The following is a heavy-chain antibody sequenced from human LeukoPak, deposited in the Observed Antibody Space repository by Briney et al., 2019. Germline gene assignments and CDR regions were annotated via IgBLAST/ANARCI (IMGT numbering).Heavy chain of an antibody. D-gene: IGHD3-22*01. CDR2: IKQDGSEK. J-gene: IGHJ4*02. V-gene: IGHV3-7*01. CDR1: GFTFSSYW. CDR3: ARTTYYYDSSGYWVY. Sequence: GGSLRLSCAASGFTFSSYWMSWVRQAPGKGLEWVANIKQDGSEKYYVDSVKGRFTISRDNAKNSLYLQMNSLRAEDTAVYYCARTTYYYDSSGYWVYWGQVTLVTVSP.